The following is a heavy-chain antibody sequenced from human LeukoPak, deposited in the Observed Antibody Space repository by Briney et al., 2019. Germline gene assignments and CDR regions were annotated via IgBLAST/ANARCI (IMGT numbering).Heavy chain of an antibody. Sequence: SGGSLRLSCVASGFTFDDCGMSWVRQAPGKGLEWVSGINWNGGRIGYADSVKGRFTISRDNAKKSLYLQMNSLRAEDTALYYCARGQLYSSSSSGYFDYWGQGTLVTVSS. J-gene: IGHJ4*02. D-gene: IGHD6-6*01. CDR1: GFTFDDCG. CDR3: ARGQLYSSSSSGYFDY. V-gene: IGHV3-20*04. CDR2: INWNGGRI.